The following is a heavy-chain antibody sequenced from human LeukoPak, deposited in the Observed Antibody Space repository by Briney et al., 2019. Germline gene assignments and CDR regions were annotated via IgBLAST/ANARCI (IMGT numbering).Heavy chain of an antibody. CDR1: GFTFSSYA. CDR3: AKDRLRGAGGY. D-gene: IGHD3-16*01. CDR2: ISESGGST. V-gene: IGHV3-23*01. J-gene: IGHJ4*02. Sequence: GGSLRLSCASSGFTFSSYAMTWVRQAPGKGLEWVSSISESGGSTFYADPVKGQFTVSRDNSKNTVYLQMNSLRAEDTAVYYCAKDRLRGAGGYLGQGTLVTVSS.